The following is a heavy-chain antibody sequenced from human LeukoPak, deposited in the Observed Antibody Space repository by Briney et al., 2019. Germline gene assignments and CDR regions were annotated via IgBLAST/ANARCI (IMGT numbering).Heavy chain of an antibody. D-gene: IGHD6-13*01. J-gene: IGHJ4*02. CDR3: ATFGSSWYFSGIDY. CDR2: FDPEDGET. Sequence: ASVKVSCKVSGYTLTELSMHWVRQAPGKGLEWMGGFDPEDGETIYAQKFQGRVTMTEDTSTDTAYMELSSLRSEDTAVYYCATFGSSWYFSGIDYGGQGTLVTVS. CDR1: GYTLTELS. V-gene: IGHV1-24*01.